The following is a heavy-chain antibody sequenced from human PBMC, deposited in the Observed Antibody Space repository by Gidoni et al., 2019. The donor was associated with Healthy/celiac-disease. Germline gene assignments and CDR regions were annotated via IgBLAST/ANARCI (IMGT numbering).Heavy chain of an antibody. J-gene: IGHJ6*02. CDR3: ARDRAWSSSGYGMDV. CDR2: IYSGGST. V-gene: IGHV3-66*01. Sequence: EVPLVESGGGLVQPGGSLSLSCAASGFTGCSNYMSWVRQAPGKGLEWVSVIYSGGSTYYADSVKGRFTITRDNSKNTLYLKMNSLRAEDTAVYYCARDRAWSSSGYGMDVWGQGTTVTVSS. CDR1: GFTGCSNY. D-gene: IGHD6-13*01.